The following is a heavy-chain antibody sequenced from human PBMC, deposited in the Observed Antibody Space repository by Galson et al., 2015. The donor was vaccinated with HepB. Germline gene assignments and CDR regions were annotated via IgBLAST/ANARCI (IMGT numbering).Heavy chain of an antibody. V-gene: IGHV3-64D*06. CDR3: ARGRIRWGAAAGGSLDY. CDR1: GFTFSSYA. D-gene: IGHD6-13*01. CDR2: ISSNGGST. Sequence: SLRLSCAASGFTFSSYAMHWVRQAPGKGLEYVSAISSNGGSTYYADSVKGRFTISRDNSKNTLYLQMSSLRAEDTAVYYCARGRIRWGAAAGGSLDYWGQGTLVTVSS. J-gene: IGHJ4*02.